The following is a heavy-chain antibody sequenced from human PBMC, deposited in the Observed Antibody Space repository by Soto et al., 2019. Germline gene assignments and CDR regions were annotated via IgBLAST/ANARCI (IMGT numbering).Heavy chain of an antibody. D-gene: IGHD2-15*01. CDR2: INPDNGNT. J-gene: IGHJ5*02. Sequence: QVQLVQSGAEVKKPGASVKISCKASGYTFTRYTMNWVRQAPGQRLEWMAWINPDNGNTKSSQKFQDRVIITRDTSASTAYMDLSSLRSEDTAVYYCARGIATGQLDPWGQGTLVTVSS. CDR3: ARGIATGQLDP. CDR1: GYTFTRYT. V-gene: IGHV1-3*01.